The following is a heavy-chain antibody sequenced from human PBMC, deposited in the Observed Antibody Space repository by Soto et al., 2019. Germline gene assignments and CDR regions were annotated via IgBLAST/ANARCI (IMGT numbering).Heavy chain of an antibody. CDR2: IRHGSSTI. V-gene: IGHV3-48*04. J-gene: IGHJ5*02. Sequence: EVQLVESGGGLVQPGGSPRLACAASGFTFSSYAMNWVRQAPGKGLEWVSYIRHGSSTIYYADSVRGRFTIYRDNAKHSLYLQLNSLRADDTAVSYCETYYYYIWGSYRPSLGQGTLVTVTS. CDR1: GFTFSSYA. CDR3: ETYYYYIWGSYRPS. D-gene: IGHD3-16*02.